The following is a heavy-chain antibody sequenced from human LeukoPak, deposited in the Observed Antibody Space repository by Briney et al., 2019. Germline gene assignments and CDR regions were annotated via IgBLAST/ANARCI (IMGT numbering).Heavy chain of an antibody. CDR1: GFTVSSNY. J-gene: IGHJ4*02. V-gene: IGHV3-53*01. D-gene: IGHD6-13*01. CDR3: ARKMSSSWYFDY. CDR2: IYSGGST. Sequence: PGGSLTLSCAASGFTVSSNYMSWLPQAPGKGLEWVSVIYSGGSTYYADSWKGPFTIPRDNSKNTLYLQMNSLRAEETAVYYCARKMSSSWYFDYWGQGNLVTVSS.